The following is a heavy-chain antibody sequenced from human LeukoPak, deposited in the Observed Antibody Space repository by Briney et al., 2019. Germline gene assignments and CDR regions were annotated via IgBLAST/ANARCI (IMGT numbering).Heavy chain of an antibody. D-gene: IGHD3-22*01. V-gene: IGHV3-23*01. CDR3: AKRGVVIRVILVAFHKEAYYFDS. CDR1: GITLSNYG. Sequence: GGSLRLSCAVSGITLSNYGMSWVRQAPGKGLEWVAGISDSGGRTNYADSVKGRFTISRDNPKNTLYLQMNSLGAEDTAVYFCAKRGVVIRVILVAFHKEAYYFDSWGQGALVTVSS. J-gene: IGHJ4*02. CDR2: ISDSGGRT.